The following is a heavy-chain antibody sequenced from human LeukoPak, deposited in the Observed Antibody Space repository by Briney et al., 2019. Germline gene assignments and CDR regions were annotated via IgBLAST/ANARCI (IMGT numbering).Heavy chain of an antibody. CDR2: IYYSGST. J-gene: IGHJ4*02. Sequence: PSETLSLTCAVSGDSVSSPIYYWSWIRQPPGKGLEWIGYIYYSGSTNYNPSLKSRVTISVDTSKNQFSLKRRSVTAADTAVYYCARVNDSYGFDYWGQGTLVTVSS. V-gene: IGHV4-61*01. D-gene: IGHD5-18*01. CDR1: GDSVSSPIYY. CDR3: ARVNDSYGFDY.